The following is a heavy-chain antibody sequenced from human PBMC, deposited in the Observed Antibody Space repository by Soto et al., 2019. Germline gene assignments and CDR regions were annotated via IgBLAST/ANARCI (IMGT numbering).Heavy chain of an antibody. CDR1: GGSISSGGYY. CDR3: AKFSYHDSSGYYFYWFDP. D-gene: IGHD3-22*01. V-gene: IGHV4-31*03. Sequence: PSETLSLTCTVSGGSISSGGYYWSWIRQHPGKGLEWIGYIHYSGSTYYNPSLKSRVTISVDTSKNQFSLKLSSVTAADTAVYYCAKFSYHDSSGYYFYWFDPWGQGALVTGLL. J-gene: IGHJ5*02. CDR2: IHYSGST.